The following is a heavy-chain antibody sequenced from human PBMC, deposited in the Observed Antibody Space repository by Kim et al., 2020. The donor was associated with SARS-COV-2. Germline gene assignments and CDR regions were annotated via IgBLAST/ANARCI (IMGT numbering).Heavy chain of an antibody. CDR2: IDSDGSTT. CDR3: ARGYLDHGGNEY. Sequence: GGSLRLSCAASGFTFSDYWMHWVRQAPGKGLLWVSRIDSDGSTTDYADSVQGRFTISRDNAKNMLHLQMHSLRAEDTAVYYCARGYLDHGGNEYWGQGTLVTVSS. V-gene: IGHV3-74*01. CDR1: GFTFSDYW. D-gene: IGHD4-17*01. J-gene: IGHJ4*02.